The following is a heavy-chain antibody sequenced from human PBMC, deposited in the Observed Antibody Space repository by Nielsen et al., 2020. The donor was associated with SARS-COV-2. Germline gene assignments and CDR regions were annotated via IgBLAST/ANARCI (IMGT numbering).Heavy chain of an antibody. CDR2: INPNSGGT. V-gene: IGHV1-2*06. CDR3: ARLTIAAAASDC. CDR1: GYTFTGYY. Sequence: ASVKVSCKASGYTFTGYYMHRVRQAPGQGLEWMGRINPNSGGTNYAQKFQGRVTMTRDTSISTAYMELSRLRSDDTAVYYCARLTIAAAASDCWGQGTLVTVSS. D-gene: IGHD6-13*01. J-gene: IGHJ4*02.